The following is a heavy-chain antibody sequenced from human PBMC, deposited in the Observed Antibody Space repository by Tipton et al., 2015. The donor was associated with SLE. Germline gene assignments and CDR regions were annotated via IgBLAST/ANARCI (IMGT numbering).Heavy chain of an antibody. J-gene: IGHJ4*02. CDR2: ICGSGANT. CDR1: GFTFSTYA. Sequence: GSLRLSCAASGFTFSTYAMSWVRQAPGKGLGWVSGICGSGANTSYADSVKGRFAISRDNSKNTMYLQVSSLRAEDTAIYYCAKRGYCASGMCVKNFDYWGQGTLVTVSS. D-gene: IGHD2-15*01. CDR3: AKRGYCASGMCVKNFDY. V-gene: IGHV3-23*01.